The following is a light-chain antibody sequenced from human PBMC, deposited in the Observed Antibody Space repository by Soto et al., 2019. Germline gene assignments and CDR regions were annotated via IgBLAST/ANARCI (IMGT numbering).Light chain of an antibody. J-gene: IGKJ1*01. CDR1: QSVSSSY. Sequence: EVVITQSAGTLALSPGERATLSCRASQSVSSSYLAWYQQKPGQAPRLLIYGASNRATGIPDRFSGSGSGTDFTLTISRLEPEDFAVYYCQQYGSSGTFGQGTKVDIK. CDR2: GAS. CDR3: QQYGSSGT. V-gene: IGKV3-20*01.